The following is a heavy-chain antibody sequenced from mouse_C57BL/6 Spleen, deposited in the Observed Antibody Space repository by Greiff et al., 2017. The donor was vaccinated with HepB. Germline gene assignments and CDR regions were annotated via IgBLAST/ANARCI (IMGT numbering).Heavy chain of an antibody. CDR2: ISDGGSYT. CDR1: GFTFSSYA. Sequence: EVKLMESGGGLVKPGGSLKLSCAASGFTFSSYAMSWVRQTPEKRLEWVATISDGGSYTYYPDNVKGRFTISRDNAKNNLYLQMSHLKSEDTAMYYCARGDYSNYFDYWGQGTTLTVSS. CDR3: ARGDYSNYFDY. J-gene: IGHJ2*01. D-gene: IGHD2-5*01. V-gene: IGHV5-4*03.